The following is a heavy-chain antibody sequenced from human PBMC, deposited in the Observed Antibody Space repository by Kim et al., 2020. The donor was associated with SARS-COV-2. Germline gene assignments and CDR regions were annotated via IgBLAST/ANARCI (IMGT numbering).Heavy chain of an antibody. CDR1: GFTFSSYW. V-gene: IGHV3-7*03. J-gene: IGHJ4*02. CDR3: ARGGRVGFYFDY. D-gene: IGHD1-26*01. Sequence: GGSLRLSCAASGFTFSSYWMSWVRQAPGKGLEWVANIKPDGSEKNYVDSVKGRFTISRDNARYSLYLQMNSLRAEDTAVYYCARGGRVGFYFDYWGQGTLVTVSS. CDR2: IKPDGSEK.